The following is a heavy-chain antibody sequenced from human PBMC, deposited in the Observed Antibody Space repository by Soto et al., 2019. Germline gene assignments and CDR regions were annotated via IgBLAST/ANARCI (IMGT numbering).Heavy chain of an antibody. V-gene: IGHV3-23*01. Sequence: EVQLLESGGGLVQPGGSLRLSCAASGFTFSSYAMSWVRQAPGKGLEWVSAIRGRGDSTYYADSVKGRFTISRDNSKNALYLQMNRLRAEDTALYYCAKEKQQWLVLVSWGQGTLVTVSS. CDR3: AKEKQQWLVLVS. J-gene: IGHJ5*02. CDR1: GFTFSSYA. D-gene: IGHD6-19*01. CDR2: IRGRGDST.